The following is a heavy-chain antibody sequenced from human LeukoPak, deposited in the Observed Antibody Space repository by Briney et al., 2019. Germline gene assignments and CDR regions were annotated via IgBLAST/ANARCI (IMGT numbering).Heavy chain of an antibody. CDR3: ARTVSY. V-gene: IGHV3-48*04. Sequence: GGSLRLSCAASGFSFSSYSMNWIRQAPGKGLEWVSYISNSSTATQYADSVKGRFTISRDNAKNSLYLQMNSLRAEDTAVYYCARTVSYWGQGTLVTVSS. CDR1: GFSFSSYS. CDR2: ISNSSTAT. J-gene: IGHJ4*02. D-gene: IGHD4-17*01.